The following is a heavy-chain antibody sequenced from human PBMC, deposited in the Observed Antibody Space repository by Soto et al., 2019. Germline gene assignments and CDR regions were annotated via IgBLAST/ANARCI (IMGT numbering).Heavy chain of an antibody. J-gene: IGHJ5*01. D-gene: IGHD2-2*01. Sequence: SETLSLTCTVSGGYISSSNWWSWVRQPPGKGLEWIGEIYHSGSTNYNPSLKSRVTMSVDTSKNQFSLKMSSVTAADTAVYYCARGVAGYQLPIDSWGHGTLVTVSS. V-gene: IGHV4-4*02. CDR2: IYHSGST. CDR3: ARGVAGYQLPIDS. CDR1: GGYISSSNW.